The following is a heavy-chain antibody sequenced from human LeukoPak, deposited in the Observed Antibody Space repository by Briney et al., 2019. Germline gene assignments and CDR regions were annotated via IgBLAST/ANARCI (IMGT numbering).Heavy chain of an antibody. CDR1: GFMFSSYW. CDR3: AREVISTPSYFDY. J-gene: IGHJ4*02. D-gene: IGHD2-2*01. CDR2: IHRDDKT. Sequence: GGSLRLSCAASGFMFSSYWMSWVRQAPEKGLEWVSFIHRDDKTYYADSVKGRFTMSRDSSKNTLYLQMNSLGADDTAVYYCAREVISTPSYFDYWGQGTLVTVSS. V-gene: IGHV3-53*01.